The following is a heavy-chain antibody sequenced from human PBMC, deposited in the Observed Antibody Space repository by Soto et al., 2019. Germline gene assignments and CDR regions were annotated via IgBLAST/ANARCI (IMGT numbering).Heavy chain of an antibody. V-gene: IGHV4-59*01. CDR2: IHYSGST. CDR3: ARSYPNTIFGVVPSRGLDV. CDR1: GVSISSNY. Sequence: PSETLSLTCIVSGVSISSNYWSWIRQPPGQGLEWIGYIHYSGSTNFNPSLKNRVIMSVDTSKNQFPLRLSSVTAADTAVYYCARSYPNTIFGVVPSRGLDVWGQGATVTLSS. D-gene: IGHD3-3*01. J-gene: IGHJ6*02.